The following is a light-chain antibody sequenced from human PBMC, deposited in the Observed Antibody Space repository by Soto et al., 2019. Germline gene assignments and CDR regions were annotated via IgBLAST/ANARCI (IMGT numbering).Light chain of an antibody. CDR1: SSDVGSYNY. Sequence: QSALTQPASVSGSPGQSITISCTGTSSDVGSYNYVSWYQQHPGKAPKLMIYEVSNRPSGVSNRFSGSKSVNTASLTISGLQAEDEADYYCSSYTRSSPLVFGGGTKLTVL. V-gene: IGLV2-14*01. CDR3: SSYTRSSPLV. CDR2: EVS. J-gene: IGLJ2*01.